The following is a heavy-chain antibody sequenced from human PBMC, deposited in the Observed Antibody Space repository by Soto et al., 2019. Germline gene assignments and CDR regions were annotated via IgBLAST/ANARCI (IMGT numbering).Heavy chain of an antibody. CDR1: GGSISSGGYY. J-gene: IGHJ4*01. D-gene: IGHD3-10*01. CDR2: IYYSGNA. V-gene: IGHV4-30-4*08. Sequence: PSETLSLTCTVSGGSISSGGYYWNWIRQLPGKGLEWIGYIYYSGNAYYNPSLESRVTISLDTTKNQISLKLSSVTAADTAIYYCARGHWELAYWGQGTLVTVSS. CDR3: ARGHWELAY.